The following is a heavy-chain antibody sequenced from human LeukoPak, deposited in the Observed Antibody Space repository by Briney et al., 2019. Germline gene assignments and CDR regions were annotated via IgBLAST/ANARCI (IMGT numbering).Heavy chain of an antibody. V-gene: IGHV4-39*01. J-gene: IGHJ3*02. D-gene: IGHD1-26*01. CDR2: IYYSGST. Sequence: SETLSLTCTVSGGSISSSSYYWGWIRQPPGKGLEWIGSIYYSGSTYYNPSLKSRVTISVDTSKNQFSLKLSSVTAADTAVYYCARHGGSYYADAFDIWGQGTMVTVSS. CDR1: GGSISSSSYY. CDR3: ARHGGSYYADAFDI.